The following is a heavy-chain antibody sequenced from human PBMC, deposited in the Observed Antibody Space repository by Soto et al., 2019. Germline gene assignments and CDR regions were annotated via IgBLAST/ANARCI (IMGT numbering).Heavy chain of an antibody. CDR1: GGTFSSYA. CDR3: ARDRDIVVVTAIRYYGMDV. J-gene: IGHJ6*02. Sequence: QVQLVQSGAEVKKPGSSVKVSCKASGGTFSSYAISWVGQAPGQGLEWMGGIIPIFGTANYAQKFQGRVTITADESTSTAYMELSSLRSEDTAVYYCARDRDIVVVTAIRYYGMDVWGQGTTVTVSS. CDR2: IIPIFGTA. D-gene: IGHD2-21*02. V-gene: IGHV1-69*01.